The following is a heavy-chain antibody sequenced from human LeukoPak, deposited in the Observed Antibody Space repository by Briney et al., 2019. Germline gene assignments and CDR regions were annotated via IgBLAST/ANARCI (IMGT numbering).Heavy chain of an antibody. Sequence: GGSLRLSCTASGFTFNIYAMSWVRQAPGKGLEWVSCISGSGGSTYYADSVKGRFTISRDNSKNTLYLQMNSLRAEDTAVYYCARDVLRYFDWLFHTPNFDYWGQGTLVTVSS. CDR3: ARDVLRYFDWLFHTPNFDY. CDR1: GFTFNIYA. CDR2: ISGSGGST. D-gene: IGHD3-9*01. V-gene: IGHV3-23*01. J-gene: IGHJ4*02.